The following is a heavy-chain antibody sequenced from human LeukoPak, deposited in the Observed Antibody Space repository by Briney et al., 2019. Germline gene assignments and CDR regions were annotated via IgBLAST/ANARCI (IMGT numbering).Heavy chain of an antibody. CDR3: ARCQYNSSPDI. CDR2: ISSSSGYT. D-gene: IGHD1-14*01. Sequence: GGSLRLSCAASGFTFSDYYMSWIRQAPGKGLEWVSYISSSSGYTNYADSVKGRFTISRDNSKNSLFLQMNSLTDDDTAVYYCARCQYNSSPDIWGQGTLVTVSS. V-gene: IGHV3-11*03. CDR1: GFTFSDYY. J-gene: IGHJ4*02.